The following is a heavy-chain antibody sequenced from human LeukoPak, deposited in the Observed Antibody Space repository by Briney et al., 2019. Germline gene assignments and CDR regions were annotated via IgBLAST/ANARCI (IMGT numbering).Heavy chain of an antibody. J-gene: IGHJ4*02. Sequence: PSETLSLTCTVSGGSISSFYWSWIRQAPGKGLEWIGYIYDSGTTSYNPSLKSRVTISMDRSKNQFSLNMSSVTAADTAVYYCARSRELFYFDYWGQGTLVSVSS. V-gene: IGHV4-59*01. CDR1: GGSISSFY. CDR3: ARSRELFYFDY. D-gene: IGHD1-7*01. CDR2: IYDSGTT.